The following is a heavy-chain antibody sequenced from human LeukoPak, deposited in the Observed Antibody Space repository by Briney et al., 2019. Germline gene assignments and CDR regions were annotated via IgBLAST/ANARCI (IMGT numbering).Heavy chain of an antibody. D-gene: IGHD1-26*01. Sequence: SETLSLTCTVSGDSISTYYWSWLRQPPGKGLEWIGYIYHSGSPKYNPSLKSRVTISVDTSKNQFSLKLSSVTAADTAVYYCARVVSGSYYTDYWGQGTLVTVSS. V-gene: IGHV4-59*01. CDR2: IYHSGSP. J-gene: IGHJ4*02. CDR3: ARVVSGSYYTDY. CDR1: GDSISTYY.